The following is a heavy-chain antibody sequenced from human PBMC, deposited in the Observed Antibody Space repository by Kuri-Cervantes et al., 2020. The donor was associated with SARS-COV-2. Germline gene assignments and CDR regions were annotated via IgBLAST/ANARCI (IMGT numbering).Heavy chain of an antibody. V-gene: IGHV3-30-3*01. J-gene: IGHJ3*02. CDR2: ISYDGSNK. CDR3: ARDPGGYSYGYMWAFDI. D-gene: IGHD5-18*01. Sequence: GGSLRLSCAASGFTFDNFAMHWVRQAPGKGLEWVAVISYDGSNKNYADSVKGRFTISRDNAKNSLYLQMNSLRAEDTAVYYCARDPGGYSYGYMWAFDIWGQGTMVTVSS. CDR1: GFTFDNFA.